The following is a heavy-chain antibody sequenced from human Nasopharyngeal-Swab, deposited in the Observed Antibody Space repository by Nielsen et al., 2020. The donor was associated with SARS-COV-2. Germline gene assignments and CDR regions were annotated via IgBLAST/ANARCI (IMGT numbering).Heavy chain of an antibody. CDR3: ARAYYFDS. CDR2: ISWNSGSI. Sequence: SLKISCAASGFTFDDYAMHWVRQAPGKGLEWVSGISWNSGSIGYADSVKGRFTISRDNAKTTLYLQMNSLRAEDTAVYYCARAYYFDSWGQGTLVTVSS. V-gene: IGHV3-9*01. CDR1: GFTFDDYA. J-gene: IGHJ4*02.